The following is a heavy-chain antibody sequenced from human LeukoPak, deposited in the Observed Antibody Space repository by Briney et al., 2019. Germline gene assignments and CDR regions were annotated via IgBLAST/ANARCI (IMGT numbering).Heavy chain of an antibody. J-gene: IGHJ4*02. CDR1: GFTFSSYE. V-gene: IGHV3-48*03. Sequence: PGGSLRLSCAASGFTFSSYEMNWVRQAPGKGLEWVSYISSSGSTIYYADSVKGRFTTSRDNAKNSLYLQMNSLRAEDTAVYYCARAWELLSEFDYWGQGTLVTVSS. D-gene: IGHD1-26*01. CDR2: ISSSGSTI. CDR3: ARAWELLSEFDY.